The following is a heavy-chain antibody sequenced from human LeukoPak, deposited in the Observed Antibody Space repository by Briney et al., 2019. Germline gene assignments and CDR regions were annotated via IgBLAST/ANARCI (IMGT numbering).Heavy chain of an antibody. Sequence: ASVKVSCKASGYTFFSYTISWVRQAPGQGLEWVGWISVYNGNTNYAQKLQDRVTMTTDTSTSTAYMELRSLRSDDTAVYYCARDSSGTPDYWGQGTLVTVSS. CDR3: ARDSSGTPDY. J-gene: IGHJ4*02. CDR1: GYTFFSYT. V-gene: IGHV1-18*01. CDR2: ISVYNGNT. D-gene: IGHD6-19*01.